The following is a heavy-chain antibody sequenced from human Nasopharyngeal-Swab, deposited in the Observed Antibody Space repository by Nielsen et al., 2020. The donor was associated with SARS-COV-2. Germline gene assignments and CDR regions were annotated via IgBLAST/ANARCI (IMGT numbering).Heavy chain of an antibody. CDR2: IKKDGSEK. Sequence: VRQCPGKGLEWVANIKKDGSEKYYVDSVKGRFTISRDNAKNSLYLQMNSLRAEDTAVYYCARGYCGGACPEGYWGQGTLVTVSS. V-gene: IGHV3-7*03. J-gene: IGHJ4*02. CDR3: ARGYCGGACPEGY. D-gene: IGHD2-21*01.